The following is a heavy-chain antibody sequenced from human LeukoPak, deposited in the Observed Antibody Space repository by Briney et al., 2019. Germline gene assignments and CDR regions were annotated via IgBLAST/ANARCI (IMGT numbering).Heavy chain of an antibody. CDR3: ARRAEFCGGNCYSSDY. Sequence: GGSLRLSCAVSGFTFSGYSMQWVRRAPGLGLEWISYICGSGGDTFYADPLRGRFTFPRNNPKNSLFLQMNSLRAEDTAVYYCARRAEFCGGNCYSSDYWGQGTLVTVSS. D-gene: IGHD2-21*02. J-gene: IGHJ4*02. CDR1: GFTFSGYS. CDR2: ICGSGGDT. V-gene: IGHV3-21*05.